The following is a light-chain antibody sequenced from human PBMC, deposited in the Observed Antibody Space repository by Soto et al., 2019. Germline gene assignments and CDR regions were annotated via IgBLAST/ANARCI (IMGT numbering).Light chain of an antibody. Sequence: DNQMTQSPSSLSASIGDRVTITCRASQGISKYLAWYQQKPGNAPTLLIYAASTLQSGVPSRFSGSGSATDFTLTISGLQPEDAATYYCQKYDTVPWTFGQGTKVEVK. V-gene: IGKV1-27*01. CDR1: QGISKY. J-gene: IGKJ1*01. CDR3: QKYDTVPWT. CDR2: AAS.